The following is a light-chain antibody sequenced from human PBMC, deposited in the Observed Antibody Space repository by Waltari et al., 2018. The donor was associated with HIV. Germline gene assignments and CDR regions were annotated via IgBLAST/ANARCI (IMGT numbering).Light chain of an antibody. Sequence: DIQMTQSPSTLSASVGDRVTITCRASQSISSWLAWYPQKPGKAPKLLIYKASSLESGVPSRFSGSGSGTEFTLTISSLQPDDFATYYCQQYNSYPTFGQGTKVEIK. CDR2: KAS. V-gene: IGKV1-5*03. CDR1: QSISSW. CDR3: QQYNSYPT. J-gene: IGKJ1*01.